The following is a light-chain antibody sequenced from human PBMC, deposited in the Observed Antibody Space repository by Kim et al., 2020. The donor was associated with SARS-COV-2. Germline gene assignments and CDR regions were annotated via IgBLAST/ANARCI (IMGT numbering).Light chain of an antibody. Sequence: LSAGDRATLSCRASQSVSNSLAWYQQKPGQAPRLLIYDASNRATGIPARFSGSGSGTDFTLTISSLEPEDFAVYYCQQRSNWPPTFGQGTKVDIK. CDR3: QQRSNWPPT. V-gene: IGKV3-11*01. CDR2: DAS. CDR1: QSVSNS. J-gene: IGKJ1*01.